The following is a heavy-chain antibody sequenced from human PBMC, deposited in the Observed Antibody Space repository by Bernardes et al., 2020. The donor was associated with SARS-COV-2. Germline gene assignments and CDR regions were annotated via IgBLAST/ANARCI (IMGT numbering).Heavy chain of an antibody. CDR1: GYRFNTYG. J-gene: IGHJ4*02. D-gene: IGHD4-4*01. Sequence: ASVKVSCTASGYRFNTYGIGWVRQAPGQGLEWMGWINAYNGNTDYAQKFQDRVSMTTDAFTSTAYMELRSLRSDDTAVYYCARGRVSYSTSSSFRYWGQGTLVTVSS. V-gene: IGHV1-18*01. CDR3: ARGRVSYSTSSSFRY. CDR2: INAYNGNT.